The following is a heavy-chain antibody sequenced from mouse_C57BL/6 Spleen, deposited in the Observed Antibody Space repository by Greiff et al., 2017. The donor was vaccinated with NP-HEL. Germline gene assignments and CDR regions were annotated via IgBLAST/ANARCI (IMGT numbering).Heavy chain of an antibody. D-gene: IGHD2-2*01. CDR2: ISNGGGST. CDR3: ARQGYGSNGGYWYFDV. J-gene: IGHJ1*03. Sequence: EVQGVESGGGLVQPGGSLKLSCEASGFTFSDYYMYWVRQTPEKRLEWVAYISNGGGSTYYPDTVKGRFTISIDNANNTLYLQMSRLKSEDTAMYYCARQGYGSNGGYWYFDVWGTGTTVTVSS. CDR1: GFTFSDYY. V-gene: IGHV5-12*01.